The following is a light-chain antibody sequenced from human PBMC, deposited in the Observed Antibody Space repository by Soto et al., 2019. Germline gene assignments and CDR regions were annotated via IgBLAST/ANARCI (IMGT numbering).Light chain of an antibody. Sequence: QSALMQPPSVSGSPGQSVNISCTGTSSDVGSYNYVSWYQQHPGKAPKLLIYEVTNRPSGVSNRFSGSKSGNTASLTISGLQAEDEANYYCNSYTTLSNRVFGTGTKVTVL. CDR2: EVT. V-gene: IGLV2-14*01. CDR3: NSYTTLSNRV. CDR1: SSDVGSYNY. J-gene: IGLJ1*01.